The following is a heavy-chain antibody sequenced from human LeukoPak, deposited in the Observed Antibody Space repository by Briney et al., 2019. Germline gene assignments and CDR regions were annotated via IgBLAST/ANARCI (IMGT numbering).Heavy chain of an antibody. CDR3: ARGTHTSWTEYFHH. V-gene: IGHV3-30*04. D-gene: IGHD2-2*01. CDR1: GFAFSSYS. CDR2: LSYDENNE. J-gene: IGHJ1*01. Sequence: PGGSLRLSCAASGFAFSSYSFNWVRQAPGKGLEWVAVLSYDENNEYYADSVKGRFTISRDNSKNMVYLQMNSLRPEDTAVYYCARGTHTSWTEYFHHWGQGTLVTVSS.